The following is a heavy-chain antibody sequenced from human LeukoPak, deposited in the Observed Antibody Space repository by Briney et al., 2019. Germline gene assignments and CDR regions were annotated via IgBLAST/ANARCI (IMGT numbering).Heavy chain of an antibody. V-gene: IGHV3-23*01. D-gene: IGHD6-19*01. CDR3: ARVYSSGWYRYYYYGMDV. CDR2: ISGSGGST. Sequence: PGGSLRLSCAASGFTFSSYAMSWVRQAPGKGLEWVSVISGSGGSTYYADSVKGRLTISRDNSENTLYLQMNSLRAEDTAVYYCARVYSSGWYRYYYYGMDVWGQGTTVTVSS. J-gene: IGHJ6*02. CDR1: GFTFSSYA.